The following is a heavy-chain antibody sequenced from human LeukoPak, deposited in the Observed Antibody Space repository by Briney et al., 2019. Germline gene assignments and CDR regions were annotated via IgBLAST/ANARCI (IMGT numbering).Heavy chain of an antibody. CDR2: IYYSGST. CDR1: GGSISSYY. D-gene: IGHD3-10*01. V-gene: IGHV4-59*08. Sequence: SETLSLTCTVSGGSISSYYWSWIRQPPGKGLEWIGYIYYSGSTNYNPSLKSRVTISVDTSKNQFSLKLSSVTAADTALYYCARYYGSGSYYNEVPYYYYGMDVWGQGTTVTVSS. J-gene: IGHJ6*02. CDR3: ARYYGSGSYYNEVPYYYYGMDV.